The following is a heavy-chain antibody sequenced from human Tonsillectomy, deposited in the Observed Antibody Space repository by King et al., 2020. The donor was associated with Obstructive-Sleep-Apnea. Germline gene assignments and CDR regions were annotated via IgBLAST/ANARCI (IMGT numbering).Heavy chain of an antibody. CDR3: VKSDAGAFDI. CDR2: IDSNGADT. D-gene: IGHD2-21*01. Sequence: VQLVESGGGLVKPGASLRLSCSASGVPFSSFGLHWVRQAPGKGLEYVSTIDSNGADTNDADSMRARFIISRDNSNNTLYLHMRRLRVEDTAIYYCVKSDAGAFDIWGQGTMVTVSS. J-gene: IGHJ3*02. V-gene: IGHV3-64D*09. CDR1: GVPFSSFG.